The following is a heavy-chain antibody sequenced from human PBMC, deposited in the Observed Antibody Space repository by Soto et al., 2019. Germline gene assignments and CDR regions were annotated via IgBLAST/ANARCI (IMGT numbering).Heavy chain of an antibody. V-gene: IGHV4-39*01. CDR1: GESISSSSYY. CDR3: ARQRTTVVTQAYFDH. Sequence: SETLSLTCIVPGESISSSSYYWGWIRQPPWKGLEWIGSIYYSGRTYYNPSFKSRVTISIDTSKNQFSLKLSSVTATDTAVYYCARQRTTVVTQAYFDHWGQGXLVTVYS. J-gene: IGHJ4*02. CDR2: IYYSGRT. D-gene: IGHD2-21*02.